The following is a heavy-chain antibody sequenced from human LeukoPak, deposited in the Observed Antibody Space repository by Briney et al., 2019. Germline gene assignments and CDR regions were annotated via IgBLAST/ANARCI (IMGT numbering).Heavy chain of an antibody. Sequence: RSETLSLTCAVSGGSISSGGYSWSWIRQPPGKGLEWIGYIYHSGSTYYNPSLKSRVTISVDRSKNQFSLKLSSVTAADTAVYYCARDFRVGSGSYYYNWFDPWGQGTLVTVSS. J-gene: IGHJ5*02. D-gene: IGHD3-10*01. V-gene: IGHV4-30-2*01. CDR2: IYHSGST. CDR3: ARDFRVGSGSYYYNWFDP. CDR1: GGSISSGGYS.